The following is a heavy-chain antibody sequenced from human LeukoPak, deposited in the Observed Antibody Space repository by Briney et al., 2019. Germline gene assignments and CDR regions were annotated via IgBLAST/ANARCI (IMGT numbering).Heavy chain of an antibody. CDR3: AREATTVVTRWDC. CDR1: GFNFSSYT. J-gene: IGHJ4*02. CDR2: ISTSSSYI. V-gene: IGHV3-21*01. Sequence: RGSLRLSCAASGFNFSSYTMNWVRQAPGKGLEWVSSISTSSSYIYYADSVKGRFTISGDNAKRSLYLQMNSLRVEDTAVYYCAREATTVVTRWDCWGQGTLVTVSS. D-gene: IGHD4-23*01.